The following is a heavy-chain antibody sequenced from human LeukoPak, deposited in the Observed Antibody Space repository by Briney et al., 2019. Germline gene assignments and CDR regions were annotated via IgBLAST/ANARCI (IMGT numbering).Heavy chain of an antibody. D-gene: IGHD1-26*01. V-gene: IGHV3-48*04. CDR1: GFTCSSYT. CDR2: IGTSSTTI. CDR3: ARGSPRVVGAATPLDY. J-gene: IGHJ4*02. Sequence: PGGSLRLSCAASGFTCSSYTMNWVRQPPGEGLEWVSNIGTSSTTIYYADSVTGRFTISRDNTNNSLHLQMNSLRAGDTAVYYCARGSPRVVGAATPLDYWGPGTLVTVSS.